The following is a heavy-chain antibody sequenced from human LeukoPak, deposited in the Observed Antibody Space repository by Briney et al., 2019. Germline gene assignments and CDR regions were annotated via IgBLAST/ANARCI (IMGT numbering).Heavy chain of an antibody. CDR2: FDPEDGET. CDR3: ATVFFVCGETGTSCRKSYFDY. CDR1: GYTLTELS. J-gene: IGHJ4*02. D-gene: IGHD2-2*01. V-gene: IGHV1-24*01. Sequence: ASVKVSCKVSGYTLTELSMHWVRQAPGKGLEWMGGFDPEDGETIYAQKFQGRVTMTEDTSTDTAYMELSSLRSEDTAVCYCATVFFVCGETGTSCRKSYFDYWGQGTLVTVSS.